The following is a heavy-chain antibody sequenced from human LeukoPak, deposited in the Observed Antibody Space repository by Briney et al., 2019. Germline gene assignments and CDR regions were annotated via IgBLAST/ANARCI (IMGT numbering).Heavy chain of an antibody. V-gene: IGHV4-34*01. CDR3: ARGPRRYCSGGSCYIGVYYFDY. CDR2: INHSGST. Sequence: PGGSLRLSCAASGFTFSSYAMSWVRQPPGKGLERIGEINHSGSTNYNPSLKSRVTISVDTSKNQFPLKLSSVTAADTAVYYCARGPRRYCSGGSCYIGVYYFDYWGQGTLVTVSS. D-gene: IGHD2-15*01. CDR1: GFTFSSYA. J-gene: IGHJ4*02.